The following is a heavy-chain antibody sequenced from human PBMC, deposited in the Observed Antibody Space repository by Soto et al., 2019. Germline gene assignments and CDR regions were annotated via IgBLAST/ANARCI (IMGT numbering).Heavy chain of an antibody. CDR3: VSVAAKYYYYGMDV. V-gene: IGHV1-69*12. Sequence: QVQLVQSGAEVKKPGSSVKVSCKASGGTFSSYAINWVRQAPGQGLEWMGGIIPIFGTADYAQKFQGRVTITADESTTTAYMQLSSLRSEDTAVYYCVSVAAKYYYYGMDVWGQGTTVTVSS. CDR1: GGTFSSYA. J-gene: IGHJ6*02. CDR2: IIPIFGTA. D-gene: IGHD1-26*01.